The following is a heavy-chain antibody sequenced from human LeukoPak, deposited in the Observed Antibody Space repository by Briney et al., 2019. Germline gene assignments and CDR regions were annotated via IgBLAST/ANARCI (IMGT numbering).Heavy chain of an antibody. Sequence: SETLSLTCTVSGGSISSYYWSWIRQPPGQGVEWIGYIYYSGRTNYNPSLKSRVTISVDTSKNQFSLKLSSVTAADTAVYYCARLRFLEWLPEDYWGQGTLVTVSS. CDR1: GGSISSYY. D-gene: IGHD3-3*01. CDR2: IYYSGRT. CDR3: ARLRFLEWLPEDY. V-gene: IGHV4-59*01. J-gene: IGHJ4*02.